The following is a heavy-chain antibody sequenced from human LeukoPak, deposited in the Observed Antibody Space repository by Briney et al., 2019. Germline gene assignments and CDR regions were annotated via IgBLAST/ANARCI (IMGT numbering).Heavy chain of an antibody. CDR3: VRHTHGTTLDY. J-gene: IGHJ4*02. CDR1: GGSSSSYY. V-gene: IGHV4-59*08. CDR2: ASYSGST. D-gene: IGHD1/OR15-1a*01. Sequence: PSETLSLTCTVSGGSSSSYYWSWIRQPPGKGLEWIGFASYSGSTSYNPSLKSRVIISVDTSKNQFSLRMTSVTAADTAVYYCVRHTHGTTLDYWGQGTLVTVSS.